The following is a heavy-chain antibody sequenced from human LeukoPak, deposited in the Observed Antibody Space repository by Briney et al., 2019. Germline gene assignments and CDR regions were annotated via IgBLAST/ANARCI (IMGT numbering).Heavy chain of an antibody. V-gene: IGHV1-18*01. J-gene: IGHJ4*02. CDR3: ARDRYTAMNRGPYYFDY. Sequence: ASVKVSCKASGYTFTSYGISWVRQAPGQGLEWMGWISAYSGNTNYAQKLQGRVTMTTDTSTSTAYMELRSLRSDDTAVYYCARDRYTAMNRGPYYFDYWGQGTLVTVSS. CDR2: ISAYSGNT. CDR1: GYTFTSYG. D-gene: IGHD5-18*01.